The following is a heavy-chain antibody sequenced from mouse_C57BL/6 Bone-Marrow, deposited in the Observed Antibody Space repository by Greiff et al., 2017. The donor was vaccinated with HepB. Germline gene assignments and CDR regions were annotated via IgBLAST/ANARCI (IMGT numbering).Heavy chain of an antibody. CDR3: ARWGVLRALYFDY. D-gene: IGHD1-1*01. V-gene: IGHV1-7*01. J-gene: IGHJ2*01. CDR1: GYTFTSYW. CDR2: INPSGGYT. Sequence: QVQLQQSGAELAKPGASVKLSCKASGYTFTSYWMHWVKQRPGQGLEWIGYINPSGGYTKYTQKFKDKATLTADKSSSTAYLQLSSLTYEDSAVYYCARWGVLRALYFDYWGQGTTLTVSS.